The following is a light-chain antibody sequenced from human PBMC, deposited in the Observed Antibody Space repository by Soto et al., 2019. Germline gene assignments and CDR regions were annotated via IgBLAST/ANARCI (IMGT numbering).Light chain of an antibody. CDR1: QSVTYN. CDR2: DAS. V-gene: IGKV3D-20*01. J-gene: IGKJ1*01. CDR3: QHYANSVWT. Sequence: EIVLTQSPATLSLSPGERATLSCGASQSVTYNIAWYQQKPGLAPSLLIYDASTRAIGIPDRFSGGGSGTDFTLTISRLEPEDFAVYYCQHYANSVWTFGQGTKVEIK.